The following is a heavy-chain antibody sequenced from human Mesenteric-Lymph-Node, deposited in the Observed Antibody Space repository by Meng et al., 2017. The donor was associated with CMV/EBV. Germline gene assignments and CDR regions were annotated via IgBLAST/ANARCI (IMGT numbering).Heavy chain of an antibody. V-gene: IGHV1-2*05. CDR1: GYTFTDYY. CDR3: ARDRDGDGWTKTGIDY. Sequence: SGYTFTDYYIHWVRQTPGERLEWMGRINPYSGDTRYSQIFQGRVTVTRDTSISTAYMDLISLRSDDTGVYYCARDRDGDGWTKTGIDYWGQGTLVTVSS. J-gene: IGHJ4*02. D-gene: IGHD5-24*01. CDR2: INPYSGDT.